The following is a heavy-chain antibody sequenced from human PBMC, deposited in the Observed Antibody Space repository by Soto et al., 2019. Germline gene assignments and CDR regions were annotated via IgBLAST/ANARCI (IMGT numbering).Heavy chain of an antibody. CDR2: IWYDGSNK. V-gene: IGHV3-33*01. D-gene: IGHD3-22*01. Sequence: QVQLVESGGGVVQPGRSLRLSCAASGFTFSSYGMHWVRQAPGKGLEWVAVIWYDGSNKYYADSVKGRFTISRDNSKTTLYLQMNSLRAEDTAVYYCASSGYYARDAFDIWGQGTMVTVSS. CDR1: GFTFSSYG. CDR3: ASSGYYARDAFDI. J-gene: IGHJ3*02.